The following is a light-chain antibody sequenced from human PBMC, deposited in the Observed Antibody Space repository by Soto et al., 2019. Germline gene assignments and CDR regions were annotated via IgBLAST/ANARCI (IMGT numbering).Light chain of an antibody. V-gene: IGKV3-15*01. Sequence: ELVMTHSPATLSVSPGERATLSCRASQSVSSNLAWYQQKPGQAPRLLIYGASTRATGIPARFNGSGSGTEFTLTISSLQSEDFAVYYCQQYNNWPRTFGQGTKVDIK. J-gene: IGKJ1*01. CDR2: GAS. CDR1: QSVSSN. CDR3: QQYNNWPRT.